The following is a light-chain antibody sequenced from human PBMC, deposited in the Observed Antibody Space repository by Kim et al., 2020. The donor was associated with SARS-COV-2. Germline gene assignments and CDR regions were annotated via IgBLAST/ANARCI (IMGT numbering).Light chain of an antibody. CDR1: KLGEKY. V-gene: IGLV3-1*01. CDR2: QDT. J-gene: IGLJ2*01. CDR3: QTWDSITVV. Sequence: SYELTQPPSVSVSPGQTASITCSGDKLGEKYACWYQQKPGQSPVLVIYQDTKRPSGIPERFSGSNSGNTATPTISGTQAMDEADYYCQTWDSITVVFGGGTQLTVL.